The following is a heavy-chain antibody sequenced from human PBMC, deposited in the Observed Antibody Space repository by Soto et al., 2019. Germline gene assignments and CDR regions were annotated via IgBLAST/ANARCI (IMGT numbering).Heavy chain of an antibody. Sequence: QVQLQQWGAGLLKPSETLSLNCAVTGGSLSGYYWSWIRQPPGKGLEWIGEVKDGGHTNYSPSLRGQVTIPSTPSNTQFPLGLTSVTPANRGVYYCARGQGGGVPPHWDQGSLFPVSS. V-gene: IGHV4-34*01. CDR3: ARGQGGGVPPH. D-gene: IGHD3-16*01. CDR2: VKDGGHT. CDR1: GGSLSGYY. J-gene: IGHJ4*02.